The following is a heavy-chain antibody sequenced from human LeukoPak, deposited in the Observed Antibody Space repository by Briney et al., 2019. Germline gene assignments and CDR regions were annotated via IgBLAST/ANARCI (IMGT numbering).Heavy chain of an antibody. CDR1: GGSISSGSYY. D-gene: IGHD3-22*01. CDR2: TYTSGST. CDR3: ARVGDSSGYYYGAFDI. V-gene: IGHV4-61*02. J-gene: IGHJ3*02. Sequence: SETLSLTCTVSGGSISSGSYYWSWIRQPAGKGLEWIGRTYTSGSTNYNPPLKSRVTISVDTSKNQFSLKLSSVTAADTAVYYCARVGDSSGYYYGAFDIWGQGTMVTVSS.